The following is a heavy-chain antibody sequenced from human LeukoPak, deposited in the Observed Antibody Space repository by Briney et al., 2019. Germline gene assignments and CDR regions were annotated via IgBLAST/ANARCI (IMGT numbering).Heavy chain of an antibody. J-gene: IGHJ3*02. Sequence: TGGSLRLSCAASGFTFRIYAMTWVRQAPGKGLEWVSAIGSSGATFYADSVKGRFTLSRDNSRNTLYLQMNSLRTEDTAVYYCAKNYHDNSAYFSWAFDIWGQGTMVTLSS. V-gene: IGHV3-23*01. CDR1: GFTFRIYA. CDR3: AKNYHDNSAYFSWAFDI. D-gene: IGHD3-22*01. CDR2: IGSSGAT.